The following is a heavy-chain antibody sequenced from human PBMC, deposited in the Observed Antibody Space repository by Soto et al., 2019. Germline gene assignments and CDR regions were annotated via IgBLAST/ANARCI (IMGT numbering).Heavy chain of an antibody. J-gene: IGHJ6*02. Sequence: SVMLSLTWRVAGGTSIDHCGSWIRPPQGKGLERIGYIYYSGSTNYNPSLKSRVTISVDTSKNQFSLKLSSVTAADTAVYYCARNERFLELLFHFRHSNYYYGMGVCGQGTTGTVSS. CDR2: IYYSGST. CDR3: ARNERFLELLFHFRHSNYYYGMGV. D-gene: IGHD3-3*01. CDR1: GGTSIDHC. V-gene: IGHV4-59*11.